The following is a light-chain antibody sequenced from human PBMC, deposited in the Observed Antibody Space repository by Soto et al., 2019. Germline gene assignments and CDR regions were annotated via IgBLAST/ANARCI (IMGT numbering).Light chain of an antibody. CDR1: LNVATN. Sequence: TVMTQSPATLSMSPGDRAALSCRASLNVATNMGWYQQKPGQAPRLLIYGASIRATGVPARFTGSGSGTEFTLTINNLQSEDFAVYYCHQYNTGLRTFGRGTRVEV. J-gene: IGKJ1*01. CDR3: HQYNTGLRT. V-gene: IGKV3-15*01. CDR2: GAS.